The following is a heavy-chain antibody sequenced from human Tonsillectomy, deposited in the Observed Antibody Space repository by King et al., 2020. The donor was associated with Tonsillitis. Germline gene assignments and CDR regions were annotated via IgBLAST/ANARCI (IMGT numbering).Heavy chain of an antibody. J-gene: IGHJ4*02. CDR1: GFTFSSYA. V-gene: IGHV3-23*04. CDR2: ISGGGDST. Sequence: VQLVESGGGLVQPGESLRLSCAASGFTFSSYAMSWVRQAPGKGLEWVSTISGGGDSTYYADSVKGRFTISVDNSKSTLYLQLNSLRDEDTAVYYCAKTLQGFFDYWGQGTLVTVSS. CDR3: AKTLQGFFDY.